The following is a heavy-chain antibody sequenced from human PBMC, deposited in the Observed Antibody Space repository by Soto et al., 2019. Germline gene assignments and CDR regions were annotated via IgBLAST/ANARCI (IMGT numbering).Heavy chain of an antibody. D-gene: IGHD1-7*01. CDR2: ISGSGGST. J-gene: IGHJ6*02. CDR1: GFTFSSYA. Sequence: VQLLESGGGWVQPGGSLRLSCAASGFTFSSYAMSWVRQAPGKGLEWVSAISGSGGSTYYAASVKGRFTISRDNSKNKLYLQMNSLRAQDTAVYYCGKGRRSGTDLNAYYYYGMDVWGQGTPVTVSS. V-gene: IGHV3-23*01. CDR3: GKGRRSGTDLNAYYYYGMDV.